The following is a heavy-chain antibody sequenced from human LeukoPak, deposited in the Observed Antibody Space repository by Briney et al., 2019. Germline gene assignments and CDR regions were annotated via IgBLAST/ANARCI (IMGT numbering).Heavy chain of an antibody. V-gene: IGHV3-23*01. CDR3: AKDLIPRGYDDFYYFDY. J-gene: IGHJ4*02. Sequence: GGSLRLSCAASGFTFSSYAMSWVRQAPGKGLEWVSSISGSGGDTHYADSVKGRFSISRDNSKNTLYLQMNSLRAEDTAVYYCAKDLIPRGYDDFYYFDYWGQGTLVTVSS. CDR1: GFTFSSYA. D-gene: IGHD5-12*01. CDR2: ISGSGGDT.